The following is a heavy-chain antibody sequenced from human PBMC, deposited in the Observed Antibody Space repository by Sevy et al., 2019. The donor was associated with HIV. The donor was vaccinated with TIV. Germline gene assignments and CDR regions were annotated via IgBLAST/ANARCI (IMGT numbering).Heavy chain of an antibody. D-gene: IGHD2-15*01. CDR1: GFIFSNYY. CDR2: ISDRSDTI. CDR3: ARVRDRYCSGGSCYYGYFFDY. Sequence: ESLKISCAASGFIFSNYYMTWVRQAPGKGLEWVSYISDRSDTISYADSVKGRFTISRDNAKNALYLQMSSLRGEDTAVYYCARVRDRYCSGGSCYYGYFFDYWGQGTLVTVSS. V-gene: IGHV3-48*01. J-gene: IGHJ4*02.